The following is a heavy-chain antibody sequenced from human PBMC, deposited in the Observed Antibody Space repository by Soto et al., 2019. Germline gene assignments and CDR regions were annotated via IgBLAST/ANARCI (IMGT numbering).Heavy chain of an antibody. CDR3: ARLVYYGSENYFDY. J-gene: IGHJ4*02. D-gene: IGHD3-10*01. Sequence: QVQLQESGPGLVKPSETLSLTCTVSGGSISSYYWSWIRQPPGKGLEWIGYIYYSGRTNYNPSLKSRVTISVDTSQTQFSLKLSSVTAADTAGYYCARLVYYGSENYFDYWGQGTLVTVSS. CDR2: IYYSGRT. V-gene: IGHV4-59*01. CDR1: GGSISSYY.